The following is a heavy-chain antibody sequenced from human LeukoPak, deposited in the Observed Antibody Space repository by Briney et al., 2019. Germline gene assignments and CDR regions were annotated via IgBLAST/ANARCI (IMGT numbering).Heavy chain of an antibody. CDR3: AEAVAAVSLDS. Sequence: TSETLSLTCTVSGASVSSGSHYWSWIRQAPGKGLEWIGYFCCSGSTNYNPSLKSRVTISVDTSKNQFSLKVTSVAAADTAVYYCAEAVAAVSLDSWGQGTLVTVSS. CDR2: FCCSGST. CDR1: GASVSSGSHY. V-gene: IGHV4-61*01. J-gene: IGHJ4*02. D-gene: IGHD6-19*01.